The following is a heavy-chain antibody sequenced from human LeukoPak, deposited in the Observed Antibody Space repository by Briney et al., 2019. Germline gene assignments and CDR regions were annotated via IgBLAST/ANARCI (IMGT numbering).Heavy chain of an antibody. V-gene: IGHV3-9*01. J-gene: IGHJ4*02. CDR1: GFTFDDYA. CDR3: ARGMAVGNYFDY. Sequence: GGSLRLSCAASGFTFDDYAMHWVRQAPGKGLEWVSGISWNSGSIGYADSVKGRFTISRDNAKNSLYLQMNSLRAEDTAVYYCARGMAVGNYFDYWGQGTLVTVSS. CDR2: ISWNSGSI. D-gene: IGHD1-26*01.